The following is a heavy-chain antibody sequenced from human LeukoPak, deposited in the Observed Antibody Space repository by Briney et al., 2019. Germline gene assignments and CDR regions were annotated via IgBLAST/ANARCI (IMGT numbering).Heavy chain of an antibody. V-gene: IGHV3-48*04. CDR1: GSTFSSYS. CDR2: ISSSGSTI. CDR3: ARDDSSGYYYPDY. Sequence: GGSLRLSCAASGSTFSSYSMNWVRQAPGKGLEWVSYISSSGSTIYYADSVKGRFTISRDNAKNSLYLQMNSLRAEDTAVYYCARDDSSGYYYPDYWGQGTLVTVSS. D-gene: IGHD3-22*01. J-gene: IGHJ4*02.